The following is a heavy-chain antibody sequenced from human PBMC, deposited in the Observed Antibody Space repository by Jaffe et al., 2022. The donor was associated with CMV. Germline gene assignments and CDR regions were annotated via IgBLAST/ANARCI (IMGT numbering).Heavy chain of an antibody. CDR3: ARVGYSGYDAYYYYYMDV. J-gene: IGHJ6*03. CDR1: GFTFSSYW. V-gene: IGHV3-74*01. CDR2: INSDGSST. Sequence: EVQLVESGGGLVQPGGSLRLSCAASGFTFSSYWMHWVRQAPGKGLVWVSRINSDGSSTSYADSVKGRFTISRDNAKNTLYLQMNSLRAEDTAVYYCARVGYSGYDAYYYYYMDVWGKGTTVTVSS. D-gene: IGHD5-12*01.